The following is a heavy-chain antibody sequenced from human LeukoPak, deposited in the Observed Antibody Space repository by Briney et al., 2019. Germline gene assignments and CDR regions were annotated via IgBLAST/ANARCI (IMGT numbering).Heavy chain of an antibody. J-gene: IGHJ4*02. Sequence: GGSLRLSCAGSGFTFSNPYMSWVRQPPGKGLEWVSYISSSGSSTVYADSVKGRFTISRDNAKNLVYLQLNSLRAEDTAVYYCARATGQGYGAHFDYWGQGTLVTVSS. D-gene: IGHD4-17*01. V-gene: IGHV3-11*01. CDR1: GFTFSNPY. CDR2: ISSSGSST. CDR3: ARATGQGYGAHFDY.